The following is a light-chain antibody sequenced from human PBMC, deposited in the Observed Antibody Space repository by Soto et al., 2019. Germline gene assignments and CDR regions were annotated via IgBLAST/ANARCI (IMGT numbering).Light chain of an antibody. CDR3: QQLKSYPQIT. J-gene: IGKJ5*01. CDR2: AAS. Sequence: DIQMTPSPSSLSASVGDRVTITCQASQDISNYLNWYQQKPGKAPKRLIYAASSLQSGVPSRFSGSGSGTEFTLTTSSLQPEDFAAYYCQQLKSYPQITFGQGTRLEIK. CDR1: QDISNY. V-gene: IGKV1-17*01.